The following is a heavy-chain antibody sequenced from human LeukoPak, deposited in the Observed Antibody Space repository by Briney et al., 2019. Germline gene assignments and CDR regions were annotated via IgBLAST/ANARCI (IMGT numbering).Heavy chain of an antibody. D-gene: IGHD3-16*01. CDR3: ARDEGGLYYYYMDV. CDR1: GYTFTGYY. V-gene: IGHV1-2*02. CDR2: INPNSGGT. Sequence: GASVKVSCKASGYTFTGYYMHWVRQAPGQGLEWMGWINPNSGGTNYAQKFQGRVTMTRDTSISTAYMELSRLRSDDTAVYYCARDEGGLYYYYMDVWGKGTTVTVSS. J-gene: IGHJ6*03.